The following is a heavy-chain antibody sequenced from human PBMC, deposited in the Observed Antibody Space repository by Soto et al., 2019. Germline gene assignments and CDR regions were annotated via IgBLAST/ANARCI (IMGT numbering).Heavy chain of an antibody. Sequence: ASVKVSCKASGYTFTSYGFSWVRQAPGQGPEWMGWSSAYNANTKYAQKFQGRVTMTTDASTSTAYMELRSLTSDDTAVYYCARDLYSGTEFEYWGQGTMVTVSS. CDR2: SSAYNANT. V-gene: IGHV1-18*04. D-gene: IGHD1-26*01. CDR3: ARDLYSGTEFEY. CDR1: GYTFTSYG. J-gene: IGHJ4*02.